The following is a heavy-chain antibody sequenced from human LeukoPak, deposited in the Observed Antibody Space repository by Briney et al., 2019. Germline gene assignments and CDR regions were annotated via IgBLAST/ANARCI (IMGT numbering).Heavy chain of an antibody. D-gene: IGHD1-14*01. CDR3: ARVAGGVDYFDY. CDR2: IYYSGST. CDR1: GGSISSGDYY. V-gene: IGHV4-30-4*01. Sequence: PSETLSLTCTVSGGSISSGDYYWSWIRQPPGKGLEWIGYIYYSGSTYYNPSLKSRVTISVDTSKNQFSLKLSSVTAADTAVYYCARVAGGVDYFDYWGQGTLVTVSS. J-gene: IGHJ4*02.